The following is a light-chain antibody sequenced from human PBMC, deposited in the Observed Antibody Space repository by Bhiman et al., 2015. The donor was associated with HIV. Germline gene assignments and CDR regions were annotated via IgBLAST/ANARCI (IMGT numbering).Light chain of an antibody. CDR2: GKN. CDR3: NSRDSSGYLFV. J-gene: IGLJ1*01. CDR1: SLRSYY. V-gene: IGLV3-19*01. Sequence: SSELTQDPAVSVALGQTVRITCQGDSLRSYYASWYQQKPGQAPVLVMYGKNNRPSGIPDRFSGSSSGNTASLTITGAQAEDEADYYCNSRDSSGYLFVFGTGTKVTVL.